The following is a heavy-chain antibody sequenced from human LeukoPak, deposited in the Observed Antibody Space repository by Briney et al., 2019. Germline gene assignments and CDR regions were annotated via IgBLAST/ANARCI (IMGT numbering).Heavy chain of an antibody. CDR1: GGSFSGYY. CDR3: ARLSVNYYDY. V-gene: IGHV4-34*01. D-gene: IGHD2-8*01. Sequence: SETLSLTCAVYGGSFSGYYWSWIRQPPGKGLEWIGEINHSGSTNYNPSLKGRVTISVDTSKNQFSLKLNSVTAADTAVYYCARLSVNYYDYWGQGTLVTVSS. J-gene: IGHJ4*02. CDR2: INHSGST.